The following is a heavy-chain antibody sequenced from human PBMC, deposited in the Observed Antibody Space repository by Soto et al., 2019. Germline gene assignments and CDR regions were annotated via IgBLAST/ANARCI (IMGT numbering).Heavy chain of an antibody. CDR1: GGSIFSSDYY. CDR3: TRLVVVATSGYVGFDH. Sequence: QLQLHESGPGQVKPSETLSLTCSVSGGSIFSSDYYWGWIRQAPGKGLEWIGSMSYSGSTLHNPSLRSRVPMSVDTPKGQFSLKLTSVTATDTALYYCTRLVVVATSGYVGFDHWGQGSLVTVSS. V-gene: IGHV4-39*01. CDR2: MSYSGST. J-gene: IGHJ4*02. D-gene: IGHD2-15*01.